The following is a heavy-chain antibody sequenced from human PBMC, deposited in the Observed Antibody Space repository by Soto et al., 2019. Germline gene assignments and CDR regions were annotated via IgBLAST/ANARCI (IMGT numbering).Heavy chain of an antibody. CDR3: ASDRYSSGWYDLDY. D-gene: IGHD6-19*01. CDR1: GFTFSSYG. CDR2: IWYDGSNK. Sequence: QVQLVESGGGVVQPGRSLRLSCAASGFTFSSYGMHWVRQAPGKGLEWVAVIWYDGSNKYYADSVKGRFTISRDNSKNTLYLQMNSMRAEDTAVYYCASDRYSSGWYDLDYWGQGTLVTVSS. J-gene: IGHJ4*02. V-gene: IGHV3-33*01.